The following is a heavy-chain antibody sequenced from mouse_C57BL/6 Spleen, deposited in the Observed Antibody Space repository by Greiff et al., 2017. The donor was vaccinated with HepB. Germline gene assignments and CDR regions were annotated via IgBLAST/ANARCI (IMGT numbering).Heavy chain of an antibody. CDR1: GYTFTSYW. V-gene: IGHV1-64*01. CDR2: IHPNSGST. CDR3: ARGITMVTTEYFDV. D-gene: IGHD2-2*01. J-gene: IGHJ1*03. Sequence: QVHVKQSGAELVKPGASVKLSCKASGYTFTSYWMHWVKQRPGQGLEWIGMIHPNSGSTNYNEKFKSKATLTVDKSSSTAYMQLSSLTSEDSAVYYCARGITMVTTEYFDVWGTGTTVTVSS.